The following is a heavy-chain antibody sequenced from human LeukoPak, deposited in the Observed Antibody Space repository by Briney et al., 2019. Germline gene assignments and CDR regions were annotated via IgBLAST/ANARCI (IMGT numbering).Heavy chain of an antibody. D-gene: IGHD6-13*01. CDR2: IIPIFGIA. V-gene: IGHV1-69*04. CDR3: ASLYSSTAGGPNWFDP. CDR1: GGTFSSYA. J-gene: IGHJ5*02. Sequence: ASVKVSCKASGGTFSSYAISWVRQASGQGLEWMGRIIPIFGIANYAQKFQGRVTITADKSTSTAYMELSSLRSEDTAVYYCASLYSSTAGGPNWFDPWGQGTLVTVSS.